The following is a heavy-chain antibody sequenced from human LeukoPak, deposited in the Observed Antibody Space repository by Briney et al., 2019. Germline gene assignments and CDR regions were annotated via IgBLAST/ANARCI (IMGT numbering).Heavy chain of an antibody. CDR2: IIPIFGTA. D-gene: IGHD3-9*01. J-gene: IGHJ4*02. CDR3: ARDLNSYDILTGYLHTFDY. V-gene: IGHV1-69*06. Sequence: GSSVKVSCKASGGTFSSYAISWVRQAPGQGLDWMGGIIPIFGTANYAQKLQGRVTITADKSTSTAYMELSSLRSEDTAVYYCARDLNSYDILTGYLHTFDYWGQGTLVTVSS. CDR1: GGTFSSYA.